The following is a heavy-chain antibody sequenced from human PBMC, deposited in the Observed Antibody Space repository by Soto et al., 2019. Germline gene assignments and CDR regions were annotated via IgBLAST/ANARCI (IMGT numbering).Heavy chain of an antibody. D-gene: IGHD2-2*01. CDR1: GGTFDSNA. CDR2: IIPIFGTI. V-gene: IGHV1-69*12. CDR3: AREGLTFGPGAVGGAFDI. J-gene: IGHJ3*02. Sequence: QVQLVQSGTEVKKPGSSVKVSCKASGGTFDSNAISWVRLAPGQGLEWMGGIIPIFGTINNAQKFQDRVTITADESANIVYMELSSLRSEDTAIYYCAREGLTFGPGAVGGAFDIWAKGHWSPSLQ.